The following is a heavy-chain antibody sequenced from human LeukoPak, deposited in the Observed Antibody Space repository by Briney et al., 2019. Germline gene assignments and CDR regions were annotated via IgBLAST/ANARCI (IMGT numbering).Heavy chain of an antibody. V-gene: IGHV3-66*01. J-gene: IGHJ4*02. CDR1: GFTVSSNY. D-gene: IGHD3-22*01. Sequence: GGSLRLSCAVSGFTVSSNYMSWVCQAPGKGLEWVSVIYSGGSTYYADSVKGRFTISRDNSKNTLYLQMNSLRAEDTAVYYCYSMIVVEIRVINDYWGQGTLVTVSS. CDR3: YSMIVVEIRVINDY. CDR2: IYSGGST.